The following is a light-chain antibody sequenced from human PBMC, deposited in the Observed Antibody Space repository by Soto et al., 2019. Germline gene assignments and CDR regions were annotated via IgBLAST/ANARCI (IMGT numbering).Light chain of an antibody. Sequence: QSALTQTPSASGSPGQSVTISCTGTSSDVGGYNYVSWYQQHPGKAPKLMIYEVTRRPSGVPDRFSGSKSGNTASLTVSGLQAEDEADYFCSSFAGTLVYVFGTGTKVTVL. CDR1: SSDVGGYNY. CDR2: EVT. CDR3: SSFAGTLVYV. J-gene: IGLJ1*01. V-gene: IGLV2-8*01.